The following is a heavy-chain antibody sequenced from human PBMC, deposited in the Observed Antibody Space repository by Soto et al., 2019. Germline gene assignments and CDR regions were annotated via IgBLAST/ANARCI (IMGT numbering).Heavy chain of an antibody. CDR2: IYYSGST. Sequence: QLQLQESGPGLVKPSETLSLTCTVSGGSISSSSYYWGWIRQPPGKGLEWIGSIYYSGSTYYNPSLKSRVTIYVDTSKNQFSLKLSSVTAADTAVYYCARQVVVVPAAIRPGPRNNYYGMDVWGQGTTVTVSS. CDR3: ARQVVVVPAAIRPGPRNNYYGMDV. V-gene: IGHV4-39*01. J-gene: IGHJ6*02. D-gene: IGHD2-2*02. CDR1: GGSISSSSYY.